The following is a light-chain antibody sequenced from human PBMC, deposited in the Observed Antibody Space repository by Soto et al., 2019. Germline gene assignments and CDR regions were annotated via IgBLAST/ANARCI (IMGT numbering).Light chain of an antibody. Sequence: DIQMTQSPPSLSASVGDRVTIACQASQDINKFLSWFQQKPGKAPKLLIFDASQLEAGFPSRFSGCGSGTEFTFTISSLQPEDITTYFCQQYDDLPYTFGQGTKREIK. V-gene: IGKV1-33*01. J-gene: IGKJ2*01. CDR2: DAS. CDR3: QQYDDLPYT. CDR1: QDINKF.